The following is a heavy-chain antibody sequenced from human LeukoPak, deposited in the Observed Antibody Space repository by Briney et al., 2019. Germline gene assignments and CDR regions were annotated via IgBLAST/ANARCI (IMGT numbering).Heavy chain of an antibody. CDR1: GFTFNNYH. V-gene: IGHV3-21*01. CDR3: ARGGGSAASGSQVRVDYMDV. CDR2: ISSGSTYI. J-gene: IGHJ6*03. Sequence: PGGSLRLSCAASGFTFNNYHMKWVRQAPGKGLEWVAHISSGSTYIHYSDSVKGRFTISRDNAKKTLYLQMDSLRVEDMAVYYCARGGGSAASGSQVRVDYMDVWGKGTTVTVSS. D-gene: IGHD3-10*01.